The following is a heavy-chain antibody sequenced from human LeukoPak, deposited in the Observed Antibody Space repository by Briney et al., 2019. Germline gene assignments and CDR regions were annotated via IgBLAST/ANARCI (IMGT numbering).Heavy chain of an antibody. CDR3: ARGAHVLPWHSTWFDP. Sequence: AGGSLRLSCAASGFTFSSYWMSWVRQAPGKGLEWVANIKQDGSEKYYVDSVKGRFTISRDNAKNSLYLQMNSLRAEDTAVFYCARGAHVLPWHSTWFDPWGQGTLVTVSS. CDR2: IKQDGSEK. J-gene: IGHJ5*02. CDR1: GFTFSSYW. D-gene: IGHD3-10*01. V-gene: IGHV3-7*01.